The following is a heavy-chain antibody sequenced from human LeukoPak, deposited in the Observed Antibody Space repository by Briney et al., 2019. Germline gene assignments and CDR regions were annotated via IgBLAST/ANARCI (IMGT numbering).Heavy chain of an antibody. CDR1: GGTFSSYA. J-gene: IGHJ5*02. CDR3: ARDPGGVVVVAATRNNWFDP. Sequence: ASVKVSCKASGGTFSSYAISWVRQAPGQGLEWMGRIIPIFGTANYAQKFQGRVTITRDESMSTAYMELSSLRSEDTAVYYCARDPGGVVVVAATRNNWFDPWGQGTLVTVSS. D-gene: IGHD2-15*01. V-gene: IGHV1-69*05. CDR2: IIPIFGTA.